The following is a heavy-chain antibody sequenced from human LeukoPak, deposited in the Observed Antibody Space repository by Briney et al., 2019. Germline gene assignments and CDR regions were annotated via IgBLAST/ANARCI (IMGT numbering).Heavy chain of an antibody. J-gene: IGHJ4*02. CDR1: GGSINSFDGY. Sequence: SQTLSLTCTVSGGSINSFDGYWSWVRQPPGKGLEWIGYIYYSGGTFYNPSLKSRLTMSVDTSKNQFSLKLQSVTAADTAVYYCARCLNSGYASGHAIWGQGTLVAVSS. D-gene: IGHD5-12*01. CDR2: IYYSGGT. CDR3: ARCLNSGYASGHAI. V-gene: IGHV4-30-4*01.